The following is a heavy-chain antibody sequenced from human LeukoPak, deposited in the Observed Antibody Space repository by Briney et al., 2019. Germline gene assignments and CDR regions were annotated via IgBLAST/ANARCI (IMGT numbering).Heavy chain of an antibody. D-gene: IGHD4-23*01. CDR3: ARGGGYYFDY. J-gene: IGHJ4*02. Sequence: GRSLRLSCAASGFTFSDSCMNWIRQAPGKGLEWLSYISSSSSHTNYADSVKGRFTISRDNAKNSLYLQMNSLRAEDTAVYYCARGGGYYFDYWGQGTLVTVSS. CDR1: GFTFSDSC. V-gene: IGHV3-11*06. CDR2: ISSSSSHT.